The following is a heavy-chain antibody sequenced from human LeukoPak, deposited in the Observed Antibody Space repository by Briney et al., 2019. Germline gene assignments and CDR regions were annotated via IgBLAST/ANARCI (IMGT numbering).Heavy chain of an antibody. CDR3: ARPRGGYDFWSGYPPLFDI. CDR1: GYTFTGYY. D-gene: IGHD3-3*01. Sequence: ASVKVSCKASGYTFTGYYMHWVRQAPGQGLEWMGWINPNSGGTNYAQKFQGRVTMTRDTSISTAYMELSRLRSDDTAVYYCARPRGGYDFWSGYPPLFDIWGQGTMVTVSS. CDR2: INPNSGGT. V-gene: IGHV1-2*02. J-gene: IGHJ3*02.